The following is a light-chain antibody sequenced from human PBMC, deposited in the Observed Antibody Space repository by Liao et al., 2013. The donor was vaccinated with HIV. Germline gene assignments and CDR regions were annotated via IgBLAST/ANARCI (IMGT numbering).Light chain of an antibody. CDR2: YNS. V-gene: IGLV3-21*04. J-gene: IGLJ2*01. CDR1: NIGSKS. CDR3: HVWDSSIDRPV. Sequence: SYELTQPPSVSVAPGKTANITCGGDNIGSKSVHWYQQKPGQAPVLVIYYNSDRPSGIPERVSGSNSGNTATLTISGVEAGDEADYYCHVWDSSIDRPVFGGGTKLTVL.